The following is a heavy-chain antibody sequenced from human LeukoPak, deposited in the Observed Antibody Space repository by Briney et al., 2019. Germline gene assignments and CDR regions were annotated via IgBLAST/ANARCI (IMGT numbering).Heavy chain of an antibody. J-gene: IGHJ4*02. CDR1: GGSVSSGSYY. CDR3: ARDTRWASFDY. D-gene: IGHD2-2*01. V-gene: IGHV4-61*01. Sequence: SETLSLTCTVSGGSVSSGSYYWSWIRQPPGKGLEWIGYIYYSGSTNYNPSLKSRVTISVDTSKNQFSLKLSSVTAADTAVYYCARDTRWASFDYWGQGTLVTVSS. CDR2: IYYSGST.